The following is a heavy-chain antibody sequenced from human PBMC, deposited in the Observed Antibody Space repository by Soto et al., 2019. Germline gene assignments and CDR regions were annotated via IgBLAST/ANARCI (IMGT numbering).Heavy chain of an antibody. D-gene: IGHD3-10*01. V-gene: IGHV1-69*08. J-gene: IGHJ6*02. CDR2: IIPILGIA. CDR1: GGTFSSYT. CDR3: ARDGVYYGSGSSQNYYGMDV. Sequence: QVQLVQSGAEVKKPGSSVKVSCKASGGTFSSYTISWVRQAPGQGLEWMGRIIPILGIANYAQKFQGRVTITADKSTSPAYMELSSLRSEDTAVYYCARDGVYYGSGSSQNYYGMDVWGQGTTVTVSS.